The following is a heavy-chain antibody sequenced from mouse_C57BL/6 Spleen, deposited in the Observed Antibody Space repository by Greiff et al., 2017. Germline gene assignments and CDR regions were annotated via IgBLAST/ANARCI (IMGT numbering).Heavy chain of an antibody. CDR2: IYPGDGDT. V-gene: IGHV1-80*01. Sequence: QVQLQQSGAVLVKPGASVKISCKASGYAFSSYWMNWVKQRPGKGLEWIGQIYPGDGDTNYNGKFKGKATLTADKSSSTAYMQLSSLTSEDSAVYYCARKEVYYDYGDAMDYWGQGTSVTVSS. CDR1: GYAFSSYW. J-gene: IGHJ4*01. CDR3: ARKEVYYDYGDAMDY. D-gene: IGHD2-4*01.